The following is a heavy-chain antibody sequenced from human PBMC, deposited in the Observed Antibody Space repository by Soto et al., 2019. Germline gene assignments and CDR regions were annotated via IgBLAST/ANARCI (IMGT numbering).Heavy chain of an antibody. D-gene: IGHD2-15*01. CDR2: IYYSGST. J-gene: IGHJ4*02. CDR1: GGSISSGGYY. CDR3: ARAPGYCSGGSCYVAFDY. Sequence: SETLSLTCTVSGGSISSGGYYWSWIRQHPGKGLEWIGYIYYSGSTYYNPSLKSRVTISVDTSKNQFSLKLSSVTAADTAVYYCARAPGYCSGGSCYVAFDYWGQGTLVTVSS. V-gene: IGHV4-31*03.